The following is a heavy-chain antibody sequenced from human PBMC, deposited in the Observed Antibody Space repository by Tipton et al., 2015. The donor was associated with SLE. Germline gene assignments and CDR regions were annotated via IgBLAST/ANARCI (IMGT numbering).Heavy chain of an antibody. V-gene: IGHV3-33*06. CDR3: ANAFIAVGGGY. CDR1: GFTFSSYG. J-gene: IGHJ4*02. CDR2: IWYDGSNK. Sequence: SLRLSCAASGFTFSSYGMHWVRQAPGKGLEWVAVIWYDGSNKYYADSVKGRFTISRDNSKNTLYLQMNSLRAEDTAVYYCANAFIAVGGGYWGQGTLVTVSS. D-gene: IGHD6-19*01.